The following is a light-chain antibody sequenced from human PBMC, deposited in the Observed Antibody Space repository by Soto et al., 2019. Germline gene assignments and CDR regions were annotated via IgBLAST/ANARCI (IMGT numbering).Light chain of an antibody. J-gene: IGKJ4*01. CDR3: QQYGSSPMLT. V-gene: IGKV3-20*01. Sequence: EIVLTQSPGTLSLSPGERATLSGRVSQSVSSSYLAWYQQKPGQAPRLLIYGASSRATGIPDRFSGSGSGTDFTLTISRLEPEDFAVYYCQQYGSSPMLTFGGGTKVEIK. CDR1: QSVSSSY. CDR2: GAS.